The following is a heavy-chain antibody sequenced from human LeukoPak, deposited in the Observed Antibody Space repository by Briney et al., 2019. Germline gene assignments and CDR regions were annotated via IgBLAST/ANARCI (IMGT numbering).Heavy chain of an antibody. CDR1: GFTFSSYS. Sequence: GGSLGLSCAASGFTFSSYSMNWVRQAPGKGLEWVSGMSGSGSITHYADSVRGRFTISRDNSKNTLYLQMNSLRAEDTAVYYCAKDPTDFDSSGQTYFDYWGQGTLVTVSS. D-gene: IGHD3-22*01. CDR2: MSGSGSIT. V-gene: IGHV3-23*01. CDR3: AKDPTDFDSSGQTYFDY. J-gene: IGHJ4*02.